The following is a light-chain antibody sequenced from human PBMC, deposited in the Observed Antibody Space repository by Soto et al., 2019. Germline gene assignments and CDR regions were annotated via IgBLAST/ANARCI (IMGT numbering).Light chain of an antibody. CDR3: QQYYSYSIN. Sequence: AIRITQSPSSLSASTGDRVTITCRASQGISSYLAWYQQKPGKAPKLLIYAASTLQGGVPSRFSGSGSGTDFTLTISCLQSEDFATYYCQQYYSYSINFGQGTRLEIK. CDR1: QGISSY. J-gene: IGKJ5*01. V-gene: IGKV1-8*01. CDR2: AAS.